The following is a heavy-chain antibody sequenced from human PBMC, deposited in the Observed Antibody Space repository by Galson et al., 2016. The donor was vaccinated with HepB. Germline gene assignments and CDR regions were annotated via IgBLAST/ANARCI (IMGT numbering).Heavy chain of an antibody. J-gene: IGHJ3*02. CDR2: MHPDGSLR. CDR3: ARDPSWGAVDI. CDR1: GFTFSSHG. Sequence: SLRLSCAASGFTFSSHGMHWVRQGPAGKKLEWVALMHPDGSLRFYGDSVKGRFTVSRDNAENSGYLQMNSLRDEDTATYFCARDPSWGAVDIWGQGTTVTVSS. D-gene: IGHD7-27*01. V-gene: IGHV3-7*01.